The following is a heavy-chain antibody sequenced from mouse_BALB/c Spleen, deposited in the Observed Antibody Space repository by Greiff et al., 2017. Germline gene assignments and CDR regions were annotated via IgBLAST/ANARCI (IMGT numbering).Heavy chain of an antibody. CDR3: NAARPTTVVATPLDY. D-gene: IGHD1-1*01. V-gene: IGHV14-4*02. CDR1: GFNIKDYY. J-gene: IGHJ2*01. Sequence: EVQLQQSGAELVRSGASVKLSCTASGFNIKDYYMHWVKQRPEQGLEWIGWIDPENGDTEYAPKFQGKATMTADTSSNTAYLQLSSLTSEDTAVDYCNAARPTTVVATPLDYWGQGTTLTVSS. CDR2: IDPENGDT.